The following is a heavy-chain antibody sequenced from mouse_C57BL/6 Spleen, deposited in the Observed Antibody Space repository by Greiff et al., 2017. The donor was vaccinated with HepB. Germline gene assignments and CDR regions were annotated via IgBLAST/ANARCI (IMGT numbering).Heavy chain of an antibody. CDR1: GFTFSDYY. D-gene: IGHD1-1*01. CDR2: INYDGSST. Sequence: DVMLVESEGGLVQPGSSMKLSCTASGFTFSDYYMAWVRQVPEKGLEWVANINYDGSSTYYLDSLKSRFIISRDNAKNILYLQMSSLKSEDTATYYCAREAYYGSSPWFAYWGQGTLVTVSA. V-gene: IGHV5-16*01. CDR3: AREAYYGSSPWFAY. J-gene: IGHJ3*01.